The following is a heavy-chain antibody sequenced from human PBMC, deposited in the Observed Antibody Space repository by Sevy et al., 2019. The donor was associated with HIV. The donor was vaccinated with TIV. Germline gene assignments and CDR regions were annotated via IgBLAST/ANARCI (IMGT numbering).Heavy chain of an antibody. J-gene: IGHJ6*02. D-gene: IGHD4-17*01. CDR2: IRNDGSTK. V-gene: IGHV3-30*02. Sequence: GGSLRLPCEASGSPFKIYGMHWVPRVQAKGWEWVPFIRNDGSTKYYADSVRGRFTASRDNSKNTLYLHMNSLRPEDTAVYYCVKGPHPAVTTSYALDVWGQGTTVTVSS. CDR3: VKGPHPAVTTSYALDV. CDR1: GSPFKIYG.